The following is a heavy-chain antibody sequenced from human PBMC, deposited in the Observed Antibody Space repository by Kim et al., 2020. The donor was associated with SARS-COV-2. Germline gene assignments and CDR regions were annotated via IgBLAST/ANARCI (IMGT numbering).Heavy chain of an antibody. D-gene: IGHD3-22*01. J-gene: IGHJ6*02. CDR3: ARERYDSSGYGLAYYGMDV. CDR2: IIPIFGTA. Sequence: SVKVSCKASGGTFSSYAISWVRQAPGQGLEWMGGIIPIFGTANYAQKFQGRVTITADKSTSTAYMELSSLRSEDTAVYYFARERYDSSGYGLAYYGMDVWGQGTTVTVSS. CDR1: GGTFSSYA. V-gene: IGHV1-69*06.